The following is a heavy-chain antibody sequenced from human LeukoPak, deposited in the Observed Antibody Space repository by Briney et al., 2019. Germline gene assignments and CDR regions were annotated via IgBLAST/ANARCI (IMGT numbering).Heavy chain of an antibody. V-gene: IGHV3-23*01. J-gene: IGHJ4*02. D-gene: IGHD6-13*01. CDR2: TSGSGVST. CDR3: GEQLVPKI. CDR1: GFTFSSYA. Sequence: GGSLRLSCAASGFTFSSYAMSWVRQAPGKGLEWVSATSGSGVSTYYADFVKGRFTISRDNSKNTLYLQMNSLRAEDTAVYYCGEQLVPKIRGQGTLVTVSS.